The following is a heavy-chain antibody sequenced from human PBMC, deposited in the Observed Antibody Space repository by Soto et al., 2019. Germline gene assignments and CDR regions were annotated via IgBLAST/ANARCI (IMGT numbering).Heavy chain of an antibody. Sequence: ASVKVSCKASGYTFTGYYMHWVRQAPGQGLEWMGWINPNSGGTNYAQKFQGWVTMTRDTSISTAYMELSRLRSDDTAVYYCARDSSSSWYFSNYYYGMDVWGQGTTVTVSS. D-gene: IGHD6-13*01. CDR3: ARDSSSSWYFSNYYYGMDV. CDR1: GYTFTGYY. CDR2: INPNSGGT. J-gene: IGHJ6*02. V-gene: IGHV1-2*04.